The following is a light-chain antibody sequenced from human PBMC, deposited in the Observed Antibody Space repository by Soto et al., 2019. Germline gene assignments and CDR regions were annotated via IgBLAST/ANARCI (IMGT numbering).Light chain of an antibody. J-gene: IGKJ1*01. V-gene: IGKV4-1*01. CDR3: HQYHILPWT. CDR2: WAS. CDR1: RNVLYSSNNKNY. Sequence: DIVMTQSPDSLALSLGERATINCKSSRNVLYSSNNKNYLAWYQQKPGQPPKLLIYWASTRESGVPDRFSGSGSGTDFTLTSSSLQAENVAVYYCHQYHILPWTFGQGTKVEI.